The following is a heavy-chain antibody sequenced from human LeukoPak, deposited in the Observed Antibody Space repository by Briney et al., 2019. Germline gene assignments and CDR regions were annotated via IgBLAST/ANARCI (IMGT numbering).Heavy chain of an antibody. V-gene: IGHV3-30*02. CDR1: GFTFSSYS. J-gene: IGHJ4*02. CDR3: ASEIIFGSFDY. CDR2: IRYDGSNT. Sequence: PGGSLRLSCAASGFTFSSYSMNWVRQAPGKGLEWVAFIRYDGSNTYYADSVKGRFTISRDNSKNTLYLQMNSLRAEDTAVYYCASEIIFGSFDYWGQGTLVTVSS. D-gene: IGHD3-3*01.